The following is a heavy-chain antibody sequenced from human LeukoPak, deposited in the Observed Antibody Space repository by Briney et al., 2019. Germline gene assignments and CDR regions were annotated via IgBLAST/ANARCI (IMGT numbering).Heavy chain of an antibody. D-gene: IGHD5-18*01. J-gene: IGHJ4*02. CDR1: GGTFSSYA. Sequence: ASVKVSCKASGGTFSSYAINWARQAPGQGLEWMGGIIPIFGTANYAQKFQGRVTITADESTSTAYMELSSLRSEDTAVYYCARDSPVRGYSSPLRDWGQGTLVTVSS. V-gene: IGHV1-69*13. CDR2: IIPIFGTA. CDR3: ARDSPVRGYSSPLRD.